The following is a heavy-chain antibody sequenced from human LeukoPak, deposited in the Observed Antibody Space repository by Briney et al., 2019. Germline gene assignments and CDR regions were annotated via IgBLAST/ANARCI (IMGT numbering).Heavy chain of an antibody. CDR3: AKTSDYYGSGSYYYYFDY. D-gene: IGHD3-10*01. CDR2: ISGSGGST. Sequence: GGSLRLSCAASGFTFSSYAMSWVRQAPGKGRKWVSAISGSGGSTYYADSVKGRFTISRDNSKNTLYLQMNSLRAEDTAVYYCAKTSDYYGSGSYYYYFDYWGQGTLVTVSS. CDR1: GFTFSSYA. V-gene: IGHV3-23*01. J-gene: IGHJ4*02.